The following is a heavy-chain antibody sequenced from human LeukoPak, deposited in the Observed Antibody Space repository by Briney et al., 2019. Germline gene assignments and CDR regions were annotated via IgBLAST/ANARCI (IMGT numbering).Heavy chain of an antibody. CDR3: TRTRPGVYLDY. CDR1: GFTFSSYE. J-gene: IGHJ4*02. Sequence: PGGSLRLSCAASGFTFSSYEMNWVRQAPGKGLEWVANIKKDGSERYYVDSVKGRFTISRDNAKNSLYLQMNSVRAEDSAVYYCTRTRPGVYLDYWGQGILVTVSS. CDR2: IKKDGSER. D-gene: IGHD3-10*01. V-gene: IGHV3-7*05.